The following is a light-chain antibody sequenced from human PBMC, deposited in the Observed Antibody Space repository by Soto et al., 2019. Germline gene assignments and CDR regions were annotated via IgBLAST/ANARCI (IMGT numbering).Light chain of an antibody. V-gene: IGLV2-14*03. CDR1: SGDVGAYNY. CDR2: HVT. Sequence: QSALTQPASVSGSPGQSITISCTGTSGDVGAYNYVSWYQQLPGKAPKLMIYHVTSRPSGISNRFSGSKSGNTASLTISGLQAEDEAEYYCSSYSTSSTHYVFGTGTQLTVL. CDR3: SSYSTSSTHYV. J-gene: IGLJ1*01.